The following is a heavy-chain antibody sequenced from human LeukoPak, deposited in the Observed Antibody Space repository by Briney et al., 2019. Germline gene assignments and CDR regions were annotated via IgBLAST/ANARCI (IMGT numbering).Heavy chain of an antibody. Sequence: PGGSLRLSCAASGFTFSSYGMHWVRQAPGKGLEWVAVISFDGNNKYYTDSVKGRFTISRDNSKNTLSLQMNSLRPEDTAVYYCARDRGVATMDYWGQGTLVTVSS. V-gene: IGHV3-30*19. J-gene: IGHJ4*02. D-gene: IGHD5-12*01. CDR1: GFTFSSYG. CDR3: ARDRGVATMDY. CDR2: ISFDGNNK.